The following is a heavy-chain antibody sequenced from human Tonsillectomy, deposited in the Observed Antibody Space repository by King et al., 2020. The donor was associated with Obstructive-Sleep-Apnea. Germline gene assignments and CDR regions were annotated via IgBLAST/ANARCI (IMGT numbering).Heavy chain of an antibody. CDR3: AKPLEPYGGKTANFDY. Sequence: VQLVESGGGLVQPGGSLRLSCAASGFTFSSYAMSWVRQAPGKGLEWVSAISGSGGSTYYADSVKGRFTISRDNAKNTLYLQMNSLRAEDTAVYYFAKPLEPYGGKTANFDYWGQGTLVTVSS. CDR2: ISGSGGST. D-gene: IGHD4-23*01. V-gene: IGHV3-23*04. CDR1: GFTFSSYA. J-gene: IGHJ4*02.